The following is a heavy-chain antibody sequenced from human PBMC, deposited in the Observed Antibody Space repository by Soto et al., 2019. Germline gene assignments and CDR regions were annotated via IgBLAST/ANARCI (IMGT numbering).Heavy chain of an antibody. J-gene: IGHJ5*02. CDR1: GFTFSPYY. Sequence: GGSLRLSCAASGFTFSPYYMSWVRQAPGKGLEWLAMTTQDGNDIGYAASVKGRFTISRDNAKNSLYLQMNSLRAEDTAVYYCAREAATLNWFDPWGQGTLVTVSS. V-gene: IGHV3-7*01. CDR2: TTQDGNDI. D-gene: IGHD6-25*01. CDR3: AREAATLNWFDP.